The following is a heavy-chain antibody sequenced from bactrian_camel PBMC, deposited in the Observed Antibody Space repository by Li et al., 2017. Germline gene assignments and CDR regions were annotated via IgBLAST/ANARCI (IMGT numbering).Heavy chain of an antibody. CDR1: GYLYSSLC. D-gene: IGHD3*01. CDR3: AADRVEIHCVAIQALADFGY. V-gene: IGHV3S54*01. CDR2: IYTGGGTGI. Sequence: HVQLVESGGGSVQAGGSLRLSCVVSGYLYSSLCLGWFRQAPGKEREGVASIYTGGGTGIWHADSVKGRFAISQGDAKNTAYLNMNKLRPEDTAMYYCAADRVEIHCVAIQALADFGYWGQGTQVTVS. J-gene: IGHJ6*01.